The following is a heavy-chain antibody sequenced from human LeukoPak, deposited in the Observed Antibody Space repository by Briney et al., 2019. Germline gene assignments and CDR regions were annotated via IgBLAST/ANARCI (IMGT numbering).Heavy chain of an antibody. Sequence: GASVKVSCKASGYTFTSYGISWVRQAPGQGLEWMGWISAYNGNTNYAQKLQGRVTMTTDTSTSTAYMELRSLRSDDTAVYYCARGLAERQQPDNWFDPWGQGTLVTVSS. V-gene: IGHV1-18*01. CDR3: ARGLAERQQPDNWFDP. CDR1: GYTFTSYG. CDR2: ISAYNGNT. D-gene: IGHD6-13*01. J-gene: IGHJ5*02.